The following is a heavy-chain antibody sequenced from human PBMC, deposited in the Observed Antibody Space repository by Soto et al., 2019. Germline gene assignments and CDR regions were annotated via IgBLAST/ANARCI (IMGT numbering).Heavy chain of an antibody. Sequence: EVQLLESGGGLVQPGGSLRLSCAASGFTFSSYAMSWVRQAPGKGLEWVSAISGSGGSTYYADSVKGRFTISRDNSKNTLYLQMNSLRAEDTAVYYCANMGIWFGELFDWFDPWGQGTLVTVSS. V-gene: IGHV3-23*01. CDR1: GFTFSSYA. D-gene: IGHD3-10*01. J-gene: IGHJ5*02. CDR3: ANMGIWFGELFDWFDP. CDR2: ISGSGGST.